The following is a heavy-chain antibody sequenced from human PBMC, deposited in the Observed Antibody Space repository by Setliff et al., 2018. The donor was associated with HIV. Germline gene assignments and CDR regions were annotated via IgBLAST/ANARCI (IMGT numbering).Heavy chain of an antibody. CDR2: IFYTGST. V-gene: IGHV4-39*07. Sequence: SETLSLTCTVSGDSISRSSYYWGWVRQPPGKGLEWIGSIFYTGSTDYNPSLQSRITMSIDTSQNQFSLKLSSVTAADTAVYYCAKEGNSVDNWLDPWGQGTLVTVSS. CDR1: GDSISRSSYY. J-gene: IGHJ5*02. D-gene: IGHD1-26*01. CDR3: AKEGNSVDNWLDP.